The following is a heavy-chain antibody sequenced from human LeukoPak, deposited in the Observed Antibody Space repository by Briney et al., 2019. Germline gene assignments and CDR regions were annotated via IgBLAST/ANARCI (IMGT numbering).Heavy chain of an antibody. Sequence: GGSLRLFCADSGFNFDDHAMHWVRQAPGKGPEWVSGISRNSDSIAYADSVKGRFTISRDNAKNSLYLQMNSVTVEDTALYYCAKRGSGYDFHDALDIWGQGTMVTVSS. CDR1: GFNFDDHA. CDR3: AKRGSGYDFHDALDI. V-gene: IGHV3-9*01. J-gene: IGHJ3*02. CDR2: ISRNSDSI. D-gene: IGHD5-12*01.